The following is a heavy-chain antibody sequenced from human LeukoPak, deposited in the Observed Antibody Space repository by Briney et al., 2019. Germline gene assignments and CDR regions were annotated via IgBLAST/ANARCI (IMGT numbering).Heavy chain of an antibody. V-gene: IGHV3-15*01. D-gene: IGHD6-13*01. CDR3: TTGAAAGISFDY. CDR2: IKSKTDGATT. Sequence: PGGSLRLSCAASGSTFSNAWMSWVRQAPGKGLEWVGRIKSKTDGATTDYAAPVKGRFTISGDDSKNTLYLQMNSLKTEDTAVYYCTTGAAAGISFDYWGQGTLVTVSS. CDR1: GSTFSNAW. J-gene: IGHJ4*02.